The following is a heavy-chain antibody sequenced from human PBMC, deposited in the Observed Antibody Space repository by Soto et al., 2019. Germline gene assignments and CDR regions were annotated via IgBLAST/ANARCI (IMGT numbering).Heavy chain of an antibody. V-gene: IGHV3-23*01. CDR3: AKDPVRRPDYYDSSGPNWSDP. Sequence: GGSLRLSCAASGFTFSSYAMSWVRQAPGKGLEWVSAISGSGGSTYYADSVKGRFTISRDNSKNTLYLQMNSLRAEDTAVYYCAKDPVRRPDYYDSSGPNWSDPWGQGTLVTVSS. J-gene: IGHJ5*02. CDR1: GFTFSSYA. CDR2: ISGSGGST. D-gene: IGHD3-22*01.